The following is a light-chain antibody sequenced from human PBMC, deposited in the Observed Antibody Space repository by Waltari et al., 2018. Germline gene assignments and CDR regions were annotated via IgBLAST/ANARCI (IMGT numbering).Light chain of an antibody. V-gene: IGKV3-11*01. Sequence: EIILTQSPGTLSVSPGERATLSCRASQNINSYLAWYHQKPGQAPRLLIYDASTRASGVPARFSGSGSGADFTLTIRNLEPEDFAVYYCQQRRTWPLTFGGGTKVE. CDR3: QQRRTWPLT. CDR2: DAS. CDR1: QNINSY. J-gene: IGKJ4*01.